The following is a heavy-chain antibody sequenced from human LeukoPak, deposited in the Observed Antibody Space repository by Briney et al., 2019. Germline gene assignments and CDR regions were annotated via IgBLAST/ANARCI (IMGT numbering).Heavy chain of an antibody. CDR2: FTWNSGSI. D-gene: IGHD6-13*01. J-gene: IGHJ6*02. V-gene: IGHV3-9*01. CDR1: GFTFDDYA. CDR3: AKELGRYGMDV. Sequence: GGSLRLSCAASGFTFDDYAMHWVRQAPGKGLEWASGFTWNSGSIGYADFVKGRFTISRDNAKNSLYLQMNSLRAEDTALYYCAKELGRYGMDVWGQGTTVTVSS.